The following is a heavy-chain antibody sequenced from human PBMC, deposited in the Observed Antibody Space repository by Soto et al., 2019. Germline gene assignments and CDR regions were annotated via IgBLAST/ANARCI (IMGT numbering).Heavy chain of an antibody. V-gene: IGHV3-30*18. CDR1: GFTFSSYG. CDR2: ISYDGSNI. CDR3: ANYAAYRTRMDV. J-gene: IGHJ6*02. D-gene: IGHD2-2*01. Sequence: HPGGSLRLSCAASGFTFSSYGMHWVRQAPGKGLERVSVISYDGSNIHYADSVKGRFTISRDNSKNTLYLQMNSLRAEDTAVYYCANYAAYRTRMDVWGQGTTVTVSS.